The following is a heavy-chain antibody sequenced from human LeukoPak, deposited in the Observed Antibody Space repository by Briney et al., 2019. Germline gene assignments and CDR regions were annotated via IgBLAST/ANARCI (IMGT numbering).Heavy chain of an antibody. CDR1: GGSISSYY. J-gene: IGHJ4*02. V-gene: IGHV4-4*07. D-gene: IGHD3-10*01. CDR2: IYTSGST. Sequence: SETLSLTCTVSGGSISSYYWSWIRQPAGKGLEWIGRIYTSGSTNYNPSLKSRVTMSVDTSKNQFSLKLSSVTAADKAVYYCARNYRFYGSGSYYFDYWGQGTLVTVSS. CDR3: ARNYRFYGSGSYYFDY.